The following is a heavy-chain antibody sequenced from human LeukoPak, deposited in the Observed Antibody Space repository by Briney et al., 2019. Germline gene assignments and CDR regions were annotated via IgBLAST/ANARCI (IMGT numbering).Heavy chain of an antibody. Sequence: GGYLRLSCAASGFSVSNYYMSWVRQAPGNGLEWLSMIYDADNTYYVDSVKGRFTVSRDNSKNTMYLQMNSLRAEDTAVYYCARDNVGSLDYWGQGTLVAVSS. D-gene: IGHD2-8*01. V-gene: IGHV3-66*01. CDR1: GFSVSNYY. J-gene: IGHJ4*02. CDR3: ARDNVGSLDY. CDR2: IYDADNT.